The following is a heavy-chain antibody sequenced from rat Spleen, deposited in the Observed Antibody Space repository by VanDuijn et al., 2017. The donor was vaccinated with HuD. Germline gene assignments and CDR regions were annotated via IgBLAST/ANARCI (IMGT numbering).Heavy chain of an antibody. CDR2: ISYGDSSGHSST. Sequence: EVQLVESGGGLVQPGRSLKLSCAASGFTFSDYYMAWVRQAPKKGLEWVASISYGDSSGHSSTYYRDSVKGRFTISRDNAKSSLYLQMDSLRSEDTATYYCASQRTMIDWGQGVMVTVSS. CDR3: ASQRTMID. J-gene: IGHJ2*01. CDR1: GFTFSDYY. V-gene: IGHV5-22*01. D-gene: IGHD1-12*01.